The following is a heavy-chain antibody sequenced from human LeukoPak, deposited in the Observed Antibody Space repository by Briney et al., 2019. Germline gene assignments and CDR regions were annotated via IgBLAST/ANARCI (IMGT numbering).Heavy chain of an antibody. V-gene: IGHV1-69*13. CDR1: GGTFSSYA. CDR2: IIPIFGTA. D-gene: IGHD1-26*01. J-gene: IGHJ4*02. CDR3: ARESVSIVGATYFDY. Sequence: SVKVSCKASGGTFSSYAISWVRQAPGQGFEWMGGIIPIFGTANYAQKFQGRVTITADESTSTAYMELSSLRSEDTAVYYCARESVSIVGATYFDYWGQGTLVTVSS.